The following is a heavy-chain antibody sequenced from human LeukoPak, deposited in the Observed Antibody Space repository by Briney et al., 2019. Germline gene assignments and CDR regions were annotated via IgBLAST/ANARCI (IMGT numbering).Heavy chain of an antibody. CDR3: ARDVATIPTT. D-gene: IGHD5-12*01. CDR1: GFTFSSYG. V-gene: IGHV3-21*01. Sequence: GGSLRLSCAASGFTFSSYGMHWVRQAPGKGLEWVSSISSSSSYIYYADSVKGRFTISRDNAKNSLYLQMNSLRAEDTAVYYCARDVATIPTTWGQGTLVTVSS. CDR2: ISSSSSYI. J-gene: IGHJ5*02.